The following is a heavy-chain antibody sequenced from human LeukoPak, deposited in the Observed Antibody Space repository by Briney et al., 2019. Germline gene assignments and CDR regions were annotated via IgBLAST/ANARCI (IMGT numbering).Heavy chain of an antibody. V-gene: IGHV1-45*02. Sequence: SVKVSCKASGYTFTYRYLHWVRQAPGQALEWMGWITPFNGNTNYAQKFQDRVTITRDRSMSTAYMELSSLRSEDTAMYYCAGGYSYGGLDPWGQGTLVTVSS. CDR3: AGGYSYGGLDP. CDR1: GYTFTYRY. J-gene: IGHJ5*02. CDR2: ITPFNGNT. D-gene: IGHD5-18*01.